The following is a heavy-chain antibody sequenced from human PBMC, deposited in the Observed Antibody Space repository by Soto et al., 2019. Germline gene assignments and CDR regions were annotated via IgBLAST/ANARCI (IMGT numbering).Heavy chain of an antibody. J-gene: IGHJ6*02. D-gene: IGHD2-21*02. Sequence: QITLKESGPTLVKPTQTLMLTCTFSGFSLSTTGVGVGWIRQPPGKALEWLALIYWDDDKRYNPSLNSRLTITKDTSKNQVVLAMTNMDPVDTATYYCVQSRCGGDCLQSYSSHSYYGLDVWGQGTPVTVSS. V-gene: IGHV2-5*02. CDR2: IYWDDDK. CDR1: GFSLSTTGVG. CDR3: VQSRCGGDCLQSYSSHSYYGLDV.